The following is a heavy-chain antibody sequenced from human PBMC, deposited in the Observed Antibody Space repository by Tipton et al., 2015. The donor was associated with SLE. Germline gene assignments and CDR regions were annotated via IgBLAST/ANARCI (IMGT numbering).Heavy chain of an antibody. J-gene: IGHJ4*02. D-gene: IGHD3-10*01. CDR1: GYSFTSYW. V-gene: IGHV1-18*04. CDR2: ISAYNGNT. CDR3: ARDSRLWFRELLS. Sequence: QLVQSGAEVKKPGESLKISCKGSGYSFTSYWIGWVRQAPGQGLEWMGWISAYNGNTNYAQKLQGRVTMTTDTSTSTAYMELRSLRSDDTAVYYCARDSRLWFRELLSWGQGTLVTVSS.